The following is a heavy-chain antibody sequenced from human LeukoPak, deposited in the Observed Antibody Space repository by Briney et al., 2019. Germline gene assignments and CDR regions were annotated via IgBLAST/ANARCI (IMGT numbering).Heavy chain of an antibody. CDR3: AKRGVVIRGLLVIGYHQEAYHYDF. V-gene: IGHV3-23*01. Sequence: GGSLRLSCVVSGISPSNYAMTWVRQAPGKGLEWVSYISERGGSTTYADSVKGRFTISRDTSLNTLYLQRNNLRAEDTAVYFCAKRGVVIRGLLVIGYHQEAYHYDFWGQGVLVTVSS. J-gene: IGHJ4*02. CDR2: ISERGGST. CDR1: GISPSNYA. D-gene: IGHD3-10*01.